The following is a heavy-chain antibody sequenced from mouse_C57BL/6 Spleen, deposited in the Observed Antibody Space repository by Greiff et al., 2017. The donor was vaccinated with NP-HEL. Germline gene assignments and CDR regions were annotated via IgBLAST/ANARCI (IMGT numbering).Heavy chain of an antibody. CDR3: ARKVDYYGSSYAMDY. CDR1: GYAFSSYW. CDR2: IYPGDGDT. V-gene: IGHV1-80*01. J-gene: IGHJ4*01. Sequence: QVQLQQSGAELVKPGASVKISCKASGYAFSSYWMNWVKQRPGKGLEWIGQIYPGDGDTNYNGKFKGKATLTADKSSSTAYMQLSSLTSEDSAVYFCARKVDYYGSSYAMDYWGQGTSVTVSS. D-gene: IGHD1-1*01.